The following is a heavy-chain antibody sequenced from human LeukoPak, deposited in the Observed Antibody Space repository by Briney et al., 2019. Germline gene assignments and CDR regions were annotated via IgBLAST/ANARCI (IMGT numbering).Heavy chain of an antibody. CDR2: IKQGGSEK. CDR3: ARSWVVREFPQPSDY. CDR1: GFTFSSYW. D-gene: IGHD3-10*01. Sequence: GGSLRLFCAASGFTFSSYWLSWVRQAPGKGLEWVANIKQGGSEKYYVDSVKGRFNISRDNAKNSLYLQMNSLRAEDTAVYYCARSWVVREFPQPSDYWGQGTLVTVSS. V-gene: IGHV3-7*01. J-gene: IGHJ4*02.